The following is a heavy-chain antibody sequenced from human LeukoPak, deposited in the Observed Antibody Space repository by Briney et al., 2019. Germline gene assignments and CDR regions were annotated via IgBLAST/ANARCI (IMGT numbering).Heavy chain of an antibody. V-gene: IGHV3-30*02. Sequence: GGSLRLSCAASEFSVGSNYMTWVRQAPGKGLEWVAFIRYDGSNKYYADSVKGRFTISRDNSKNTLYLQMNSLRAEDTAVYYCAKDGVPSRYFGRNYFDYWGQGTLVTVSS. CDR3: AKDGVPSRYFGRNYFDY. D-gene: IGHD2-8*01. CDR1: EFSVGSNY. CDR2: IRYDGSNK. J-gene: IGHJ4*02.